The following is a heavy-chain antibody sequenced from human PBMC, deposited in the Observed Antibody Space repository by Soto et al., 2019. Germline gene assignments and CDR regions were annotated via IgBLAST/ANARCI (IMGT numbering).Heavy chain of an antibody. CDR3: ARGRGYGYGIDY. CDR2: IQYGAST. Sequence: ASETLSLTCTVSGVSVISGDHYWIWLRQPPGKGLESIVYIQYGASTYYNPSLTSRTTISVDTSKNQFSLMLRSVTAADTAVYYCARGRGYGYGIDYWGQGTLVTVSS. J-gene: IGHJ4*02. D-gene: IGHD5-18*01. CDR1: GVSVISGDHY. V-gene: IGHV4-30-4*01.